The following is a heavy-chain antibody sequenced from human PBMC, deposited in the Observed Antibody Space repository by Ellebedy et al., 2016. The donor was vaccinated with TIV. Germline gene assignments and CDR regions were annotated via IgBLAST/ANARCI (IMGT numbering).Heavy chain of an antibody. CDR3: ARYPLVATAALDY. V-gene: IGHV4-30-4*01. J-gene: IGHJ4*02. Sequence: SETLSLXCPVSGGSISSGDYYWSWIRQPPGKGLEWIGYIYYRGDTYYNPSLKSRLTISVDTSNNQFSLKLTSVTAADTAVYYCARYPLVATAALDYWGQGTLVNVSS. CDR2: IYYRGDT. CDR1: GGSISSGDYY. D-gene: IGHD2-21*02.